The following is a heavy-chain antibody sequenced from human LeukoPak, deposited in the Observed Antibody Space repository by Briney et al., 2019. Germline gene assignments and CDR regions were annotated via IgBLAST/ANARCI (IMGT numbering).Heavy chain of an antibody. J-gene: IGHJ4*02. V-gene: IGHV4-4*07. Sequence: PSETLSLTCTVSGGSISSYYWSWIRQPAGKGLEWIGRIYTSGSTNYNPSLKSRVTMSVDTSKNQFSLKLSSVTAADTAVYYCARGGGGYSYGDYFDYWAREPWSPSPQ. CDR2: IYTSGST. CDR3: ARGGGGYSYGDYFDY. D-gene: IGHD5-18*01. CDR1: GGSISSYY.